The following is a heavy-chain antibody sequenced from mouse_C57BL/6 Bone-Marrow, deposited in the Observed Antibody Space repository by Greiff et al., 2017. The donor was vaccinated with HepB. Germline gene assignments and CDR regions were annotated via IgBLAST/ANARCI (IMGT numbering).Heavy chain of an antibody. Sequence: QVQLQQSGPGLVQPSQSLSITCTVSGFSLTNYGVHWVRQSPGKGLEWLGAIWSGGSPDYNAAFISRLSISKDNSESQVFFKSNSLQADDTAIYYCARMAYYSNSNFFDNWGQGTTLTVSS. J-gene: IGHJ2*01. CDR2: IWSGGSP. CDR1: GFSLTNYG. D-gene: IGHD2-5*01. CDR3: ARMAYYSNSNFFDN. V-gene: IGHV2-2*01.